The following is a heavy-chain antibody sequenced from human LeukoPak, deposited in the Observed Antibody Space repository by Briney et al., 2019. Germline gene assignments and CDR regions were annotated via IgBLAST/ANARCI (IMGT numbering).Heavy chain of an antibody. D-gene: IGHD6-19*01. J-gene: IGHJ4*02. CDR1: GGTFSSYA. Sequence: SVKVSCKASGGTFSSYAISWVRQAPGQGLEWMGGIIPIFGTANYAQKFQGRVTITADESTSTAYMELSSLRSEDTAVYYCARGTIAVAGTFDYWGQGTLVTVSS. V-gene: IGHV1-69*13. CDR3: ARGTIAVAGTFDY. CDR2: IIPIFGTA.